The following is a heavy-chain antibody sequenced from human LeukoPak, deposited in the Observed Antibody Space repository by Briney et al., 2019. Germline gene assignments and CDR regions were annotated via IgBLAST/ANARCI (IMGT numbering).Heavy chain of an antibody. J-gene: IGHJ4*02. CDR3: AKSPSQATVTTVYRY. CDR1: GFTFSSYG. D-gene: IGHD4-11*01. V-gene: IGHV3-30*18. Sequence: GGSLRLSCAAAGFTFSSYGMHWVRQAPGKGLEWVAVISYDGSNKYYADSVKGRFTISRDNSKNTLYLQMNSLRAEDTAVYYCAKSPSQATVTTVYRYWGQGTLVTVSS. CDR2: ISYDGSNK.